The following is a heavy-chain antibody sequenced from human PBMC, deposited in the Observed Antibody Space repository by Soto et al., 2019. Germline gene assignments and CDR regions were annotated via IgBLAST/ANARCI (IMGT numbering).Heavy chain of an antibody. CDR1: GYTFTSYG. J-gene: IGHJ4*02. D-gene: IGHD6-13*01. Sequence: GASVKVSCKTSGYTFTSYGISWVRQAPGQGLEWMGWISAYNGNTNYAQSLQGRVTMTTDTSTTTAYMELRSLKSDDTAVYYCARVSPSSRAAEPWGQGTLVPVSS. V-gene: IGHV1-18*01. CDR2: ISAYNGNT. CDR3: ARVSPSSRAAEP.